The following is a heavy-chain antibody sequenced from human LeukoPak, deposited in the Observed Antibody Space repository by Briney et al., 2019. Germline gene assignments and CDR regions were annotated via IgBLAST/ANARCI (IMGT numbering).Heavy chain of an antibody. D-gene: IGHD2-21*02. V-gene: IGHV3-53*01. J-gene: IGHJ3*02. Sequence: PGGSLRLSCAASGFTVSSNYVSWVRQAPGKGLEWVSVIYSGGSTYYADSVKGRFTISRDNSKNTLYLQMNSLRAEDTAVYYCARTYCGGDCYSIDAFDIWGQGTMVTVSS. CDR2: IYSGGST. CDR3: ARTYCGGDCYSIDAFDI. CDR1: GFTVSSNY.